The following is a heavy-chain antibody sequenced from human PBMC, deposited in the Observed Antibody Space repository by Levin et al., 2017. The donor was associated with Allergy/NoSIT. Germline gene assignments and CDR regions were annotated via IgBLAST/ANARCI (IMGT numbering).Heavy chain of an antibody. V-gene: IGHV3-33*01. D-gene: IGHD3-10*01. Sequence: GGSLRLSCAASGFTFSSYGMHWVRQAPGKGLEWVAVIWYDGSNKYYADSVKGRFTISRDNSKNTLYLQMNSLRAEDTAVYYCARDLSLWFGELSYAFDIWGQGTMVTVSS. CDR2: IWYDGSNK. J-gene: IGHJ3*02. CDR3: ARDLSLWFGELSYAFDI. CDR1: GFTFSSYG.